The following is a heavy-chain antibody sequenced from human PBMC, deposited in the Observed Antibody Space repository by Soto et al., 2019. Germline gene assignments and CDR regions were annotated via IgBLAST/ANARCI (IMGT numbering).Heavy chain of an antibody. CDR2: ISAYNGNT. D-gene: IGHD1-26*01. Sequence: ASVKVSCKASGYTFTSYGISWVRQAPGQGLEWMGWISAYNGNTNYAQKLQGRVTMTTDTSTSTAYMELRSLRSDDTAVYYCARDLGWAVRGHTNLDYWGQGTLDTVSS. CDR3: ARDLGWAVRGHTNLDY. CDR1: GYTFTSYG. J-gene: IGHJ4*02. V-gene: IGHV1-18*01.